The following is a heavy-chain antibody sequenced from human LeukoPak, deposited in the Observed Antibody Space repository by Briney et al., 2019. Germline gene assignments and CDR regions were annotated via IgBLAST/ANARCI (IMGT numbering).Heavy chain of an antibody. V-gene: IGHV4-39*07. CDR1: GGSISSSSYY. J-gene: IGHJ5*02. CDR3: AREGEYSNRLDP. Sequence: SETLSLTCTVSGGSISSSSYYWGWIRQPPGKGLEWIGSLYYSGSTDYNPSLKSRVTISVDTSKNQFSLKLSSVTAADTAVYYCAREGEYSNRLDPWGQGTLVTVSS. CDR2: LYYSGST. D-gene: IGHD4-11*01.